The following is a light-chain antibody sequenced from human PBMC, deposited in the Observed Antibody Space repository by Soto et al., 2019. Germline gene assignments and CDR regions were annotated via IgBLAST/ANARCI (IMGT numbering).Light chain of an antibody. Sequence: EIVLTQSPATLSLSPGERATLSCRASQSVSRYLAWYQQNPGQAPRLLIYDASNRATGIPARFSGSGSGTDFTLTISSLEPEDFAIYYCQQRSNWPPFGQGTKLEIK. CDR3: QQRSNWPP. CDR2: DAS. V-gene: IGKV3-11*01. CDR1: QSVSRY. J-gene: IGKJ2*01.